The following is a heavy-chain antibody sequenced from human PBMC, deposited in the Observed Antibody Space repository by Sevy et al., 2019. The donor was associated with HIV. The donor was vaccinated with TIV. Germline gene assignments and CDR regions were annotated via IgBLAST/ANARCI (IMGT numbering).Heavy chain of an antibody. J-gene: IGHJ6*02. CDR2: IYPGDSDT. Sequence: VESLKSSCKGSGYSFTSYWIGWVRQMPGKGLEWMGIIYPGDSDTRYSPSFQGQVTISADKSISTAYLQWSSLKASDTAMYYCARQSGYCSSTSCYTGWGKTYYYYGMDVWGQGTTVTVSS. D-gene: IGHD2-2*01. V-gene: IGHV5-51*01. CDR3: ARQSGYCSSTSCYTGWGKTYYYYGMDV. CDR1: GYSFTSYW.